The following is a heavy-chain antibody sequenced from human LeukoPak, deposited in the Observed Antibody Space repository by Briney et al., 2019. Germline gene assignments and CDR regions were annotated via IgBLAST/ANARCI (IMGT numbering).Heavy chain of an antibody. J-gene: IGHJ6*03. CDR2: IYYSGST. V-gene: IGHV4-59*01. CDR1: GGSISSYY. D-gene: IGHD3-3*01. Sequence: SETLSLTCTVSGGSISSYYWSWIRQPPGKGLEWIGYIYYSGSTNYNPSLKSRVTISVDTSKNQFSLKLSSVTAADTAVYYCARVTYYDFWSGYFDYYYYYMDVWGEGTTVTVSS. CDR3: ARVTYYDFWSGYFDYYYYYMDV.